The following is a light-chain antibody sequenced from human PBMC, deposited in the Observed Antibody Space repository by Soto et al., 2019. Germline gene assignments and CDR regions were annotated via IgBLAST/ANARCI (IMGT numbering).Light chain of an antibody. CDR3: QQYYTAPRT. J-gene: IGKJ1*01. CDR1: QSVLHSSNNKNY. CDR2: WAS. V-gene: IGKV4-1*01. Sequence: DIVMTQSPDSLAVSLGERDTINCKSSQSVLHSSNNKNYLAWYQHKPGQPPKLLFYWASTRESGVPDRFSGSGSGTDFTLTISSLQAEDVAVYYCQQYYTAPRTFGQGTKVEIK.